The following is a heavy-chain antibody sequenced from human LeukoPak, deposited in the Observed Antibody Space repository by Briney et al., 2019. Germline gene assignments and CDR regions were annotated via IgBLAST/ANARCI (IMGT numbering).Heavy chain of an antibody. D-gene: IGHD1-26*01. CDR3: TRDSGTYNWLDP. V-gene: IGHV3-73*01. CDR1: GFTFSGSA. CDR2: IDKKDNFYAT. Sequence: GGSLKLSCAASGFTFSGSAIHWVRQSSGKGLEWVGHIDKKDNFYATTSAASVTGRFTISRDDSKNTAYQQMNSLKTEDTALYYCTRDSGTYNWLDPWGQGTLVTVSS. J-gene: IGHJ5*02.